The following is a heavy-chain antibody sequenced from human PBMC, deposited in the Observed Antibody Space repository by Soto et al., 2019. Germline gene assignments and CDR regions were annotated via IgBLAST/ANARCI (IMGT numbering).Heavy chain of an antibody. CDR2: INGAGSST. J-gene: IGHJ3*02. D-gene: IGHD3-3*01. CDR3: ARDFWMTTLGNEAWDI. Sequence: EVQLVESGGGLIQPGGSLRLSCAASGFTFSTYWMHWVRQAPGKGLVWVSRINGAGSSTSYADSVKGRFTIFRDNAKKTVYLQMNRLSGEDMAVYYCARDFWMTTLGNEAWDIWCQGTGVSVSS. CDR1: GFTFSTYW. V-gene: IGHV3-74*01.